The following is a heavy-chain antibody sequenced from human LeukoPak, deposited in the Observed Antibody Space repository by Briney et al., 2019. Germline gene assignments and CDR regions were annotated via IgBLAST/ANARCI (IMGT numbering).Heavy chain of an antibody. V-gene: IGHV3-7*01. Sequence: GGSLRLSCAASGFTFRSYWMSWVREAPGKGLEWVANINQDGSEKYYVDSVKGRFTISRDNAKKSLYLQMNSLRADDTAVYYCARGPIVGITETKGYFDYWGQGILVTVSS. CDR1: GFTFRSYW. D-gene: IGHD1-7*01. CDR2: INQDGSEK. J-gene: IGHJ4*02. CDR3: ARGPIVGITETKGYFDY.